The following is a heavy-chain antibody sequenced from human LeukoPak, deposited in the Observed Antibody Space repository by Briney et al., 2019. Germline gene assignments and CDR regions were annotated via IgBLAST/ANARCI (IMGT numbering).Heavy chain of an antibody. D-gene: IGHD3-22*01. CDR1: GYTFTSYY. J-gene: IGHJ4*02. V-gene: IGHV1-46*01. Sequence: GASVKVSCKASGYTFTSYYMHGVRQAPGQGLEWMGIISPSGASTTYAQNFQGRVTMTRDMSTSTLYMELSSLRSEDTAVYYCAREDYYDSGSNDYWGQGTLVTVSS. CDR2: ISPSGAST. CDR3: AREDYYDSGSNDY.